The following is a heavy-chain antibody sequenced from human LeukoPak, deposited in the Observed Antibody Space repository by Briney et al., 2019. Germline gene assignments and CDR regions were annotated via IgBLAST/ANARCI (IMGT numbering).Heavy chain of an antibody. Sequence: ASVKVSCKASGYTFTGYYIHWVRQAPGQGLEWMGWINPNSGGTNYAQKFQGRVTMTRDTSISIAYMELSRLRSDETAVYYCARLAATRNDYWGQGTLVTVSS. CDR2: INPNSGGT. J-gene: IGHJ4*02. CDR3: ARLAATRNDY. CDR1: GYTFTGYY. V-gene: IGHV1-2*02. D-gene: IGHD2-15*01.